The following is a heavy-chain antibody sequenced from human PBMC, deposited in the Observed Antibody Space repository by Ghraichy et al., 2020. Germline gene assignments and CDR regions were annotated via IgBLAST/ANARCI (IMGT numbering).Heavy chain of an antibody. CDR3: ARAGGQYDRSGYPLGQHDY. CDR1: GDSISSGGYS. Sequence: SETLSLTCAVSGDSISSGGYSWSWIRQPPGKGLEWIGYIHHSGSTHYNPSLRSRVTMSVDTSRNQFSLKVTSVTAADTAVYYCARAGGQYDRSGYPLGQHDYWGQGILVTVSS. V-gene: IGHV4-30-2*01. D-gene: IGHD3-22*01. J-gene: IGHJ4*02. CDR2: IHHSGST.